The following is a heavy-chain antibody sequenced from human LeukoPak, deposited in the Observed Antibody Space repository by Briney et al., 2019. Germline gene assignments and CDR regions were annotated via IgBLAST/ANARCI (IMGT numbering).Heavy chain of an antibody. D-gene: IGHD6-13*01. J-gene: IGHJ4*02. CDR3: ARINREMSGSSWYFDY. V-gene: IGHV2-70*11. Sequence: SGPALVKPTQTLTLTCTFSGFSLSTSGMCVSWIRQPPGKALEWLARIDWDDDKYYSTSLKTRLTISKDTAKNQVVLTMTNMDPVDTATYYCARINREMSGSSWYFDYWGQGTLVTVSS. CDR1: GFSLSTSGMC. CDR2: IDWDDDK.